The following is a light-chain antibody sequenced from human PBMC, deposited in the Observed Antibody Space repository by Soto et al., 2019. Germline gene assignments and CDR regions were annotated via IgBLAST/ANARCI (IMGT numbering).Light chain of an antibody. Sequence: QAVLTQPPSVSAAPGQKVTISCSGSSSNIGNNYVSWYRQLPGTAPKLLIYDNNKRPSGIPDRFSGSKSGTSATLGITGLQTGDEADYYCGTWDSSLSDVVFGGGTKVTVL. CDR3: GTWDSSLSDVV. V-gene: IGLV1-51*01. CDR2: DNN. CDR1: SSNIGNNY. J-gene: IGLJ2*01.